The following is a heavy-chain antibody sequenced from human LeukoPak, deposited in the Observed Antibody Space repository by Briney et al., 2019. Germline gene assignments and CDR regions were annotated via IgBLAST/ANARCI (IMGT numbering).Heavy chain of an antibody. CDR2: MNPNSGST. Sequence: ASVKVSCKASGYTFTSYDINWVRQATGQGLEWMGWMNPNSGSTGYAQKFQGRVTMTRNTSISTAYMELSSLRSEDTAVYYCARGGVRHYDILTGYYISWGQGTLVTVSS. CDR1: GYTFTSYD. V-gene: IGHV1-8*01. D-gene: IGHD3-9*01. CDR3: ARGGVRHYDILTGYYIS. J-gene: IGHJ4*02.